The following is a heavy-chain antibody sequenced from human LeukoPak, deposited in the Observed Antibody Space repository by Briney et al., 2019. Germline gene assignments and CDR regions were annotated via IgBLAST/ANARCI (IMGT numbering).Heavy chain of an antibody. V-gene: IGHV1-69*13. J-gene: IGHJ5*02. CDR3: ARAMYSSGWWFDP. CDR1: GGTFSSYA. CDR2: IIPIFGTA. D-gene: IGHD6-19*01. Sequence: SVKVSCKASGGTFSSYAISWVRQAPGQGLEWMGGIIPIFGTANYAQKFQGRVTITADESTSTAYMELSSLRSGDTAVYYCARAMYSSGWWFDPWGQGTLVTVSS.